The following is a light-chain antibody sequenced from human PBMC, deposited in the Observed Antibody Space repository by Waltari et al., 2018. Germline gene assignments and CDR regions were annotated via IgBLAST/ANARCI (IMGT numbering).Light chain of an antibody. CDR3: QQYATSPLT. Sequence: EIVLTQSPGTLSLPPGERATLSCRASQTVPLNYLAWYQQKPGQAPRLLIYDASSRATGIPDRFSGSESGTDFTLTIRRLEPEDFAVYYCQQYATSPLTFGGGTKEEIK. CDR2: DAS. CDR1: QTVPLNY. V-gene: IGKV3-20*01. J-gene: IGKJ4*01.